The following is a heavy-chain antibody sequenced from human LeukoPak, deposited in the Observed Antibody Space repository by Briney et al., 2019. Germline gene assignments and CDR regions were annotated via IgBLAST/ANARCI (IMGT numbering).Heavy chain of an antibody. V-gene: IGHV4-34*01. Sequence: PSETLSLTCAVYGGSFSGYYWSWIRQPPGKGLEWIGEINHSGSTNYNPSLKSRVTISVDTSKNQFSLKLSSVTAADTAVYYCARDYYGSGSYYNGHYYYYMDVWGKGTTVTISS. CDR1: GGSFSGYY. CDR3: ARDYYGSGSYYNGHYYYYMDV. J-gene: IGHJ6*03. D-gene: IGHD3-10*01. CDR2: INHSGST.